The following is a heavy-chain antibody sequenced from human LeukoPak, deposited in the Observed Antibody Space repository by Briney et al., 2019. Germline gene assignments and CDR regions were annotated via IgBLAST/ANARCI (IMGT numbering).Heavy chain of an antibody. Sequence: GGSLRLSCAASGFTFDDYAMHWVRQAPGKGLEWVSLISGDGGSTYYADSVKSRFTISRDNSKNSLYLQMKSLRTEDTAFYYCSKAAGAAGGLNDYWGQGTLVTVSS. CDR2: ISGDGGST. V-gene: IGHV3-43*02. D-gene: IGHD6-19*01. J-gene: IGHJ4*02. CDR1: GFTFDDYA. CDR3: SKAAGAAGGLNDY.